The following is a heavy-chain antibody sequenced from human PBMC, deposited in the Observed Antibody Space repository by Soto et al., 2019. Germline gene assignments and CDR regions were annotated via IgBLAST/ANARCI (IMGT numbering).Heavy chain of an antibody. Sequence: SETLSLTCTVSGGSISSGDYYWSCIRQPPGKGLEWIGYIYYSGSTYYNPSLKSRVTISVDTSKNQFSLKLSSVTAADTAVYYCAREQGYGFDYWGQGTLVTVSS. CDR1: GGSISSGDYY. CDR3: AREQGYGFDY. J-gene: IGHJ4*02. CDR2: IYYSGST. D-gene: IGHD5-18*01. V-gene: IGHV4-30-4*01.